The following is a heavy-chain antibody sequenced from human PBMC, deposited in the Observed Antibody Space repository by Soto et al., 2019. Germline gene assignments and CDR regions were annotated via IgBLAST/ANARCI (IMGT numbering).Heavy chain of an antibody. Sequence: QVQLVQSGAEVKKPGASVKVSCKASGYTFTSYDINWVRQATGQGLEWMGWMNPNSGNPGYAQKFQGRVTMTRNTSIITAYMELSSLRSEDMAVYYCARTGQVGNWADPWGQGTLVTVSS. D-gene: IGHD3-9*01. V-gene: IGHV1-8*01. J-gene: IGHJ5*02. CDR3: ARTGQVGNWADP. CDR1: GYTFTSYD. CDR2: MNPNSGNP.